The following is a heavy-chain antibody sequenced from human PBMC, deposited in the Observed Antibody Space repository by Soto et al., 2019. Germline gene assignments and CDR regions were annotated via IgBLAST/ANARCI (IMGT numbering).Heavy chain of an antibody. V-gene: IGHV3-23*01. CDR3: ARVPVYDSSGYYLAYYGMDV. CDR1: GFTFSSYA. CDR2: LSVTLGNT. D-gene: IGHD3-22*01. Sequence: GGSLRLSCAASGFTFSSYAMSWFRQAPGKGLEWVSALSVTLGNTHYADSVKGRFTISRDNSKNTLYLQMNSLRAEDTAVYYCARVPVYDSSGYYLAYYGMDVWGQGTTVTVSS. J-gene: IGHJ6*02.